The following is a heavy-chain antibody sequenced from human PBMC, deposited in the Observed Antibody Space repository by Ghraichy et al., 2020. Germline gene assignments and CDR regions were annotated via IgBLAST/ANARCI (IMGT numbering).Heavy chain of an antibody. Sequence: GGSLRLSCAASGFTFDDYAMHWVRQAPGKGLEWVSGISWNSGSIGYADSVKGRFTISRDNAKNSLYLQMNSLRAEDTALYYCAKDTAVAGTLSAFDIWGQGTMVTVSS. J-gene: IGHJ3*02. CDR3: AKDTAVAGTLSAFDI. V-gene: IGHV3-9*01. CDR2: ISWNSGSI. D-gene: IGHD6-19*01. CDR1: GFTFDDYA.